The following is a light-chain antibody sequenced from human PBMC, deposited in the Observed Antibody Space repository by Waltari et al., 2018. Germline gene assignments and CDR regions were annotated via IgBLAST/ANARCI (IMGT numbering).Light chain of an antibody. CDR3: QQSYNTPYS. J-gene: IGKJ2*03. Sequence: DIQMTQFPSTLSASVGARLTITCRASQSINSWLAWYQQKPGKAPKLLIYKASSLESGVPSRFSGSGSGTEFTLTISSLQPDDFATYYCQQSYNTPYSFGRGTKLEIK. V-gene: IGKV1-5*03. CDR1: QSINSW. CDR2: KAS.